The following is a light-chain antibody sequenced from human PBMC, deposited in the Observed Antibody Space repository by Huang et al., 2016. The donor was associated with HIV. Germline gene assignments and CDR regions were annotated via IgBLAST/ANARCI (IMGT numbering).Light chain of an antibody. CDR1: QTLVHGDGTTY. Sequence: EIVMTQRPHSLPVALGQVASISCRSSQTLVHGDGTTYLSWLHQSPGQPPRPLIYEVSNRFSGVPGRISGSGAGTDFTLTISRVQPEDVGFYFCAQATQFPFTFGQGTKLEI. V-gene: IGKV2-24*01. CDR2: EVS. J-gene: IGKJ2*01. CDR3: AQATQFPFT.